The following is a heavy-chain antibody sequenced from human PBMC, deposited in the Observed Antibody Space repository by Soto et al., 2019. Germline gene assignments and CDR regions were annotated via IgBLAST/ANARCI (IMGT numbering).Heavy chain of an antibody. CDR2: INPNSGDT. V-gene: IGHV1-2*02. CDR3: AKGGAIVAAGTRVYLYNAMDV. Sequence: GASVKVSFKASGYTFTGYYVHWVRQAPGQGLEWMGWINPNSGDTYLAQRFQGRVTMNRDTSIGTAYMELRGLTSDDTAEYYCAKGGAIVAAGTRVYLYNAMDVWGQGTTATVSS. D-gene: IGHD1-26*01. CDR1: GYTFTGYY. J-gene: IGHJ6*02.